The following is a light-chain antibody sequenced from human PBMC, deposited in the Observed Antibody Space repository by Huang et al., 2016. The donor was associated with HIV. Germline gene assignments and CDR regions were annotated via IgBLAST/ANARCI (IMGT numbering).Light chain of an antibody. CDR2: GAS. V-gene: IGKV3-15*01. J-gene: IGKJ3*01. CDR1: QKVNNN. CDR3: QQYNNWPIT. Sequence: VMTQSPATLSVSPGERATLSCRSSQKVNNNLAWFQQNPGQAPRLLIYGASTRTTGIPARFNGSGSGTEFTITINSLQSEDLAVYYCQQYNNWPITFGPGTKVDVK.